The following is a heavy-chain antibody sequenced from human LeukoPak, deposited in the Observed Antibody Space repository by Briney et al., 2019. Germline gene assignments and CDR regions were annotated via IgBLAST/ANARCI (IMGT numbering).Heavy chain of an antibody. CDR1: GGSLSSYY. J-gene: IGHJ4*02. D-gene: IGHD6-13*01. Sequence: SETLSLTCTVSGGSLSSYYWSWVRQPPGKGLEWIGYIYYSGSTNYNPSLKSRVTISVDTSKNQFSLKLSSVTAADTAVYYCAREEIAAAGTYPAGYFDYWGQGTLVTVSS. CDR3: AREEIAAAGTYPAGYFDY. CDR2: IYYSGST. V-gene: IGHV4-59*01.